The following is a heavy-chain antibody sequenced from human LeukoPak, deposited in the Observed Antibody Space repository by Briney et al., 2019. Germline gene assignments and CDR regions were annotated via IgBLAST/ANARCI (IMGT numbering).Heavy chain of an antibody. D-gene: IGHD6-19*01. Sequence: GGSLRLSCAASGFTFSTYSMNWLRLAPGKGLEWVSSISPDSNYKYYVDSVKGRFTISRDNAKSSLYLQMNSLRAEDTAVYYCARAYSSGWYVTEYWGQGTLVTVSS. CDR3: ARAYSSGWYVTEY. J-gene: IGHJ4*02. V-gene: IGHV3-21*01. CDR1: GFTFSTYS. CDR2: ISPDSNYK.